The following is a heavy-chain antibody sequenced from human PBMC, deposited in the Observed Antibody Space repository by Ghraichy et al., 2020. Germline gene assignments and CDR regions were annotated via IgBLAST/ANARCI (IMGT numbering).Heavy chain of an antibody. D-gene: IGHD2-2*01. CDR1: GGSISSYY. CDR3: ARHTRYCSSTSCYNWFDP. J-gene: IGHJ5*02. CDR2: IYYSGST. V-gene: IGHV4-59*08. Sequence: GSLRLSCTVSGGSISSYYWSWIRQPPGKGLEWIGYIYYSGSTNYNPSLKSRVTISVDTSKNQFSLKLSSVTAADTAVYYCARHTRYCSSTSCYNWFDPWGQGTLVTVSS.